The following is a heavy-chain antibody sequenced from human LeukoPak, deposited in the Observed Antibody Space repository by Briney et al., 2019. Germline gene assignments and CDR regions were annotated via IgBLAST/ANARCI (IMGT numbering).Heavy chain of an antibody. D-gene: IGHD6-19*01. V-gene: IGHV3-23*01. Sequence: GGSLRLSCAASGFTFSSYAMSWVRQAPGKGLEWVSAISGSGGSTYYADSVKGRFTISRDNSKNTLYLQMNSLRAEDTAVYYCAKDSSRLRGFSRPYYFDYWGQGTLVTVSS. CDR1: GFTFSSYA. CDR2: ISGSGGST. CDR3: AKDSSRLRGFSRPYYFDY. J-gene: IGHJ4*02.